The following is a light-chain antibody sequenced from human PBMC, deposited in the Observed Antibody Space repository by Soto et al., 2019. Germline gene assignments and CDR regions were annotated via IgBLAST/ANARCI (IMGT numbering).Light chain of an antibody. V-gene: IGKV1-5*03. CDR3: QNYNTH. Sequence: DVQMTQSPSTLSAPVGDRVTITCRASQNISPWLAWYQQKPGRAPELLIYRVSTLRSGVPSRFSGSGSGTEFTLTISSLQPDDFATYYCQNYNTHFGGGTKVDIK. J-gene: IGKJ4*01. CDR2: RVS. CDR1: QNISPW.